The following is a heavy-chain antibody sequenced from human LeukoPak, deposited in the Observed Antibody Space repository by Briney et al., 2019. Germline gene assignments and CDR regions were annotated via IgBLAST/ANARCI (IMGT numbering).Heavy chain of an antibody. CDR2: ISSSGSTI. Sequence: PGGSLRLSCAASGFTFSDYYMSWLRQAPGKGLEWVSYISSSGSTIYYADSVKGRFTISRDNAKNSLYLQMNSLRAEDTAVYYCARDRYDFWSGTYYFDYWGQGTLVTVSS. CDR1: GFTFSDYY. D-gene: IGHD3-3*01. CDR3: ARDRYDFWSGTYYFDY. J-gene: IGHJ4*02. V-gene: IGHV3-11*01.